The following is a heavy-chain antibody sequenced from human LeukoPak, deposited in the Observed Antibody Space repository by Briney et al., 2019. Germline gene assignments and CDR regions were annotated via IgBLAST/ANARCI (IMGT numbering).Heavy chain of an antibody. V-gene: IGHV3-30*02. CDR2: IRYDGRDT. D-gene: IGHD6-13*01. CDR3: AKDRYSSSSTFTVNPFDY. J-gene: IGHJ4*02. Sequence: GESLRLSCATSGFTFSSYGMNWVRQAPGKGLEWVAFIRYDGRDTYYAASVKGRFTISRDNSQNTLDLQMNSLRLEDTAMYYCAKDRYSSSSTFTVNPFDYWGQGILVTVSS. CDR1: GFTFSSYG.